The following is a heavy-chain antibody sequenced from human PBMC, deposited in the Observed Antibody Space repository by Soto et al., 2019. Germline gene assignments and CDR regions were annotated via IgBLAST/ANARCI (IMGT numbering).Heavy chain of an antibody. CDR2: ISSSSSYT. V-gene: IGHV3-11*06. J-gene: IGHJ1*01. D-gene: IGHD3-22*01. Sequence: QVQLVESGGGLVKPGGSLRLSCAASGFTFSDYYMSLIRQAPGKGLEWVSYISSSSSYTHYADSVKGRFTISRDNAKKSLYLQMISLRAEDTAVDYCAIRYPNGNGYYYQEYWGQGTLVTVSS. CDR3: AIRYPNGNGYYYQEY. CDR1: GFTFSDYY.